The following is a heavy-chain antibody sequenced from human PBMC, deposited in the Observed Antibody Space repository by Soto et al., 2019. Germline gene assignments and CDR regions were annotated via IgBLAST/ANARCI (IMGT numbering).Heavy chain of an antibody. CDR2: INHSGST. J-gene: IGHJ4*02. D-gene: IGHD2-15*01. Sequence: PSETLSLSCAVYGRSFSGYYWSWIRQPPGKGLEWIGEINHSGSTNYNPSLKSRVTISVDTSKNQFSLKLSTVTAADPPVYYRARLHCSGGSCCLYYFDYWGQGTLVTVSS. CDR3: ARLHCSGGSCCLYYFDY. CDR1: GRSFSGYY. V-gene: IGHV4-34*01.